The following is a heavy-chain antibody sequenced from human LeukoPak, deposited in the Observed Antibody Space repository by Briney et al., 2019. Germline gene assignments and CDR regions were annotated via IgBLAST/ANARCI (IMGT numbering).Heavy chain of an antibody. CDR3: VAYYDTAFDI. D-gene: IGHD3-22*01. Sequence: SETLSLTCIVSGGSISSYYWSWIRQPPGKGLEWIGYIYYSGSTNYNPSLKSRVTISVDTSKNQFSLKLSSVTAADTAVYYCVAYYDTAFDIWGQGTMVTVSS. J-gene: IGHJ3*02. CDR1: GGSISSYY. V-gene: IGHV4-59*01. CDR2: IYYSGST.